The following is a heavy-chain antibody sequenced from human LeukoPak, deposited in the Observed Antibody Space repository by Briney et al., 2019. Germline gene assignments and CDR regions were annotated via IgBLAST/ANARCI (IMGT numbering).Heavy chain of an antibody. J-gene: IGHJ4*02. V-gene: IGHV3-20*04. D-gene: IGHD6-19*01. Sequence: PGGSLRLSCAASGFTFDDYGMSWVRQAPGKGLEWVSGINWNGGSTGYADSVKGRFTISRDNSKNTLYLQMNSLRAEDTAMYFCARGSSTVSAGYYWGQGTLVTVSS. CDR1: GFTFDDYG. CDR2: INWNGGST. CDR3: ARGSSTVSAGYY.